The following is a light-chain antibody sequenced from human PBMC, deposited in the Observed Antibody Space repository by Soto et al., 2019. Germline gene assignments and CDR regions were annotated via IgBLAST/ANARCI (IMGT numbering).Light chain of an antibody. CDR1: QSVSTY. J-gene: IGKJ4*01. Sequence: EIVLTQSPATLSLSPGERATLSCRASQSVSTYLAWYQQKPGQAPRLVIYTASYRAAGIPARFSGSGSGTDFTLTISTLEPGDFAVYYCQQRSSWPLTFGGGTKVEIK. CDR2: TAS. CDR3: QQRSSWPLT. V-gene: IGKV3-11*01.